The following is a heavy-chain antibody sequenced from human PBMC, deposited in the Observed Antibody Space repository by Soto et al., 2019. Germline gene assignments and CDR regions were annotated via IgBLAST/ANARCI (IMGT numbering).Heavy chain of an antibody. J-gene: IGHJ4*02. CDR1: GGSISSYY. CDR2: IYYSGST. D-gene: IGHD6-13*01. Sequence: SATLSLTCTVSGGSISSYYWSWIRQPPGKGLEWIGYIYYSGSTNYNPSLKSRVTISVDTSKNQFSLKLSSVTAADTAVYYCAREVAAAGTDYFDYWGQGTLVTVSS. V-gene: IGHV4-59*01. CDR3: AREVAAAGTDYFDY.